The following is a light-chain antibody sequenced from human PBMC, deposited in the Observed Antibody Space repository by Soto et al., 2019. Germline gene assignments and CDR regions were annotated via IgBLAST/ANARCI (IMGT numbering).Light chain of an antibody. J-gene: IGLJ7*01. CDR2: EVN. V-gene: IGLV2-8*01. CDR3: SSYADTNNLV. Sequence: QSVLTQPPSVSAAPGQKVTISCSGSNSNIGNNYVSWYQQFPGTAPKLMIDEVNKRPSGVPDRFSGSKSGNTASLTVSGLQAEDEADYYCSSYADTNNLVFGGGTQLTVL. CDR1: NSNIGNNY.